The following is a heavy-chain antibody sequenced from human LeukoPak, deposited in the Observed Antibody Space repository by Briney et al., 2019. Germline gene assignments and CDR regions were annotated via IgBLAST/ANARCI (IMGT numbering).Heavy chain of an antibody. Sequence: GGSLRLSCAVSGFSFSNYEMNWVRQAPGKGLEWVSYISPSADTTQYADSVKSRFTISRDNSKNTLYLQMNSLRAEDTAVYYCAKGTWGVVYYYYYMDVWGKGTTVTISS. CDR2: ISPSADTT. J-gene: IGHJ6*03. V-gene: IGHV3-48*03. D-gene: IGHD3-3*01. CDR3: AKGTWGVVYYYYYMDV. CDR1: GFSFSNYE.